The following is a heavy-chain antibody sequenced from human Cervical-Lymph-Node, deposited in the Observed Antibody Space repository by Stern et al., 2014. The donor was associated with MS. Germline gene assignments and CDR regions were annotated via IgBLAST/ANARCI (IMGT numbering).Heavy chain of an antibody. V-gene: IGHV5-51*01. J-gene: IGHJ4*02. CDR3: GREVAMTAGLLGF. Sequence: EVQLVESGAEVKKPGESLKIACKGSGYSFSSYWIAWVRQMPGQGLEWVGLIFPSDYETRHSPSFAGQVTISVDKSTSTAYLHWSSLKASDTARYYCGREVAMTAGLLGFWGQGTQVIVS. CDR2: IFPSDYET. CDR1: GYSFSSYW. D-gene: IGHD3-22*01.